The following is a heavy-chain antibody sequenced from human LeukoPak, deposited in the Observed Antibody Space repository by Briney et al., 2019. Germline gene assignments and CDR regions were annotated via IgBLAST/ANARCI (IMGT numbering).Heavy chain of an antibody. CDR1: GFTFSSYG. Sequence: GGSLRLSCAASGFTFSSYGMHWVRQAPGKGLEWVAVISFVGVNKYYADSVKGRFTISRDNSKNTLYLQMNSLRAEDTAVYYCARRITIFGVVIHYYYYGMDVWGQGTTVTVSS. V-gene: IGHV3-30*03. D-gene: IGHD3-3*01. CDR2: ISFVGVNK. CDR3: ARRITIFGVVIHYYYYGMDV. J-gene: IGHJ6*02.